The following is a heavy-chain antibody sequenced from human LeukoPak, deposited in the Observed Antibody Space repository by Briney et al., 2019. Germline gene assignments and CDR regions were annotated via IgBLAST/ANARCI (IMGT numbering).Heavy chain of an antibody. CDR2: FDPEDGET. D-gene: IGHD3-3*01. V-gene: IGHV1-24*01. Sequence: ASVKVSCKVSGYTLTELSMHWVRQAPGKGLEWMGGFDPEDGETIYAQKFQGRVTMTEDTSTDTAYMELSSLRSEDTAVYYCARDGSVENLEWPDFDYWGQGTLVTVSS. CDR3: ARDGSVENLEWPDFDY. CDR1: GYTLTELS. J-gene: IGHJ4*02.